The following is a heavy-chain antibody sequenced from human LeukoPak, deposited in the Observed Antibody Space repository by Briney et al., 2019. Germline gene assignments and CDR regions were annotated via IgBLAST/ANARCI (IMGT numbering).Heavy chain of an antibody. D-gene: IGHD6-19*01. J-gene: IGHJ4*02. CDR2: ISSDGSNQ. CDR3: ASGASSGWYYFDY. Sequence: GGSLRLSCAASGFTFSSYGMHWVRQAPGKGLEWVAVISSDGSNQDYGDSVKGRLTISRDNSKNTLYLQMNSLRPDDTAEYYCASGASSGWYYFDYWGQGTLVTVSS. CDR1: GFTFSSYG. V-gene: IGHV3-30*03.